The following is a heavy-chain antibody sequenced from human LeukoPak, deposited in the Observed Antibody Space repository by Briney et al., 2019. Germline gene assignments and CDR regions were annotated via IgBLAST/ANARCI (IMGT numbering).Heavy chain of an antibody. Sequence: SGTLSLTCAAYGGSFSGYYWSWIRQPPGKGLEWVGEINHSGSTNYYPSLKSRVTISVDTSKNQFSLKLSSVTAADTAVYYCARGLGTVVVIAATPSGMDVWGQGTTVTVSS. CDR2: INHSGST. J-gene: IGHJ6*02. V-gene: IGHV4-34*01. D-gene: IGHD2-15*01. CDR3: ARGLGTVVVIAATPSGMDV. CDR1: GGSFSGYY.